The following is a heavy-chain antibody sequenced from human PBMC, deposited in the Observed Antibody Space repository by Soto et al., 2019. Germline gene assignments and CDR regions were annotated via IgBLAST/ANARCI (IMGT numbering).Heavy chain of an antibody. J-gene: IGHJ4*02. D-gene: IGHD6-19*01. CDR2: INPNGGST. V-gene: IGHV1-46*01. CDR3: ALPKNTLGWYNF. Sequence: QVQVVQSGAEVKKPGASVKVSCKTSGYTFTNYHVHWEQQAPGQGLEWMGAINPNGGSTTYAQHLQGRVTMTSDSSTSTVYMEMGSLRSDDSAVYYCALPKNTLGWYNFWGQGTLVTVS. CDR1: GYTFTNYH.